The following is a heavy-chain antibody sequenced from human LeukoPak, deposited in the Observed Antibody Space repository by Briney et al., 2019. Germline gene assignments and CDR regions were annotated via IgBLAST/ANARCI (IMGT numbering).Heavy chain of an antibody. Sequence: GASVKVSCKASGYTFTSYDINWVRQATGQGLEWMGWMNPNSGNTGYAQKFQGRVTITRDTSASTAFMELSSLRSEDTAVYYCARDRAGQLDYWGQGTLVTVSS. D-gene: IGHD3-10*01. V-gene: IGHV1-8*01. J-gene: IGHJ4*02. CDR1: GYTFTSYD. CDR3: ARDRAGQLDY. CDR2: MNPNSGNT.